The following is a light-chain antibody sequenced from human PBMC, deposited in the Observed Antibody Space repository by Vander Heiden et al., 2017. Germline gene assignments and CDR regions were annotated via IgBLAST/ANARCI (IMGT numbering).Light chain of an antibody. V-gene: IGKV1-39*01. CDR3: QQSYRTPHT. CDR2: AAS. CDR1: QSISSY. Sequence: DIQLTQSPSSLSASVGDRVTITCRASQSISSYLNWYQQKPGKAPKLLIHAASSLQSGVPSRFSGSGAGTDFTLTISSLQPEDFATYYCQQSYRTPHTFGQGTKLDIK. J-gene: IGKJ2*01.